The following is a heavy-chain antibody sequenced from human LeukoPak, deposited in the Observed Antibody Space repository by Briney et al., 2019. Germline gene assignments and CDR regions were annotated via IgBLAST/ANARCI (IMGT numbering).Heavy chain of an antibody. V-gene: IGHV3-23*01. CDR2: FKVFNAIT. D-gene: IGHD1-26*01. CDR3: AKDRGATYFRASHFIC. Sequence: GASLRPSCAASGFTFSNYAMSWARQAPGEGLGWDLGFKVFNAITYYATSLKGRFTISRANSRQTLNLQMNRLRAEATALYCCAKDRGATYFRASHFICWGQGTLVTVSS. J-gene: IGHJ4*02. CDR1: GFTFSNYA.